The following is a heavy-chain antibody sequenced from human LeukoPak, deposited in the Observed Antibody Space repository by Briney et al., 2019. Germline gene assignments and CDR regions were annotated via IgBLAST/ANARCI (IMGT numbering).Heavy chain of an antibody. J-gene: IGHJ3*02. D-gene: IGHD6-19*01. CDR1: GGSISSYY. CDR2: IYYSGST. CDR3: AGYSSGWYVDAFDI. V-gene: IGHV4-59*08. Sequence: SETLSLTCTVSGGSISSYYWSWIRQPPGKGLEWIGYIYYSGSTNYNPSLKSRVTISVDTSKNQFSLKLSSVTAADTAMYYCAGYSSGWYVDAFDIWGQGTMVTVSS.